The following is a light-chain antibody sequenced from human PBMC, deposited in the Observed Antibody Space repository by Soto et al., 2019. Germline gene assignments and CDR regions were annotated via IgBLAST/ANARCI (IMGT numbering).Light chain of an antibody. Sequence: DIVLTQSPLSLPVTPGAPASISCRSSQSLLHSNGNLYLDWYLQKPGQSPQLLIYLGSIRASGVPDRFSGRGSGTDFTLKITRLEAEDGGVYYCMQAMQPPRTFGLGTKVAIK. CDR3: MQAMQPPRT. J-gene: IGKJ1*01. CDR2: LGS. CDR1: QSLLHSNGNLY. V-gene: IGKV2-28*01.